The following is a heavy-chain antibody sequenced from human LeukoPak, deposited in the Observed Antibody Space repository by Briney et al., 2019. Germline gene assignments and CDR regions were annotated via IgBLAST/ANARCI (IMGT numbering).Heavy chain of an antibody. D-gene: IGHD6-13*01. CDR1: GYSISSGYY. CDR3: AGGGSSSWYRRGEYSS. Sequence: SETLSLTCTVSGYSISSGYYWGWIRQPPGKGLEWIGSIYHSGSTYYNPSLKSRVTISVDTSKNLFSLKLSSVTAADTAVYYCAGGGSSSWYRRGEYSSWGQGTLVTVSS. V-gene: IGHV4-38-2*02. J-gene: IGHJ5*02. CDR2: IYHSGST.